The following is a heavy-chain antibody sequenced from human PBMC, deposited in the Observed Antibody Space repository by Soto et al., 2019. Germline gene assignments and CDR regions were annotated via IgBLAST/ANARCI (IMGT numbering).Heavy chain of an antibody. Sequence: PGGSLRLSCAASGFTFSDLPVDWVRQASGKGLEWVGRIRVKRDSYATTYGESVKGRSTISRDNSKNTLYLQMNSLRAEDTAVYYCAKAWEYVDTAISGHAFDIWGKGTMVTVSS. CDR1: GFTFSDLP. V-gene: IGHV3-73*01. J-gene: IGHJ3*02. CDR2: IRVKRDSYAT. CDR3: AKAWEYVDTAISGHAFDI. D-gene: IGHD5-18*01.